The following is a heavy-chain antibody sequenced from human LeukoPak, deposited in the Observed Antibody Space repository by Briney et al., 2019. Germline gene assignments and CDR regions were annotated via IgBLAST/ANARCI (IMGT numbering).Heavy chain of an antibody. CDR3: ARDCRDDFWSGFDY. CDR1: GGSISSYY. V-gene: IGHV4-59*12. Sequence: PSETLSLTCTVSGGSISSYYWSWIRQPPGKGLEWIGYIYYSGSTNYNPSLKSRVTISVDTSKNQFSLKLSSVTAADTAVYYCARDCRDDFWSGFDYWGQGTLVTVSS. CDR2: IYYSGST. D-gene: IGHD3-3*01. J-gene: IGHJ4*02.